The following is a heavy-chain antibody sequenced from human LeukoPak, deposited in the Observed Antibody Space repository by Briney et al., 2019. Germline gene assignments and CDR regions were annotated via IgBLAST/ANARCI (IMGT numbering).Heavy chain of an antibody. CDR1: GFTFRTYW. J-gene: IGHJ4*02. CDR2: IKSKTDGGTT. Sequence: PGGSLRLSCAASGFTFRTYWMSWVRQAPGKGLEWVGRIKSKTDGGTTDYAAPVKGRFTISRDDSKNTLYLQMNSLKTEDTAVYYCTTDFIQLWGGWGQGTLVTVSS. CDR3: TTDFIQLWGG. V-gene: IGHV3-15*01. D-gene: IGHD5-18*01.